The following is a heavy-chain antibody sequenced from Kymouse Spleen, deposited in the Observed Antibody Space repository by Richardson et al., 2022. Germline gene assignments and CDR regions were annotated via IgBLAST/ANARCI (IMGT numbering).Heavy chain of an antibody. CDR3: TTDRYNWNYDAFDI. D-gene: IGHD1-7*01. Sequence: EVQLVESGGGLVKPGGSLRLSCAASGFTFSNAWMSWVRQAPGKGLEWVGRIKSKTDGGTTDYAAPVKGRFTISRDDSKNTLYLQMNSLKTEDTAVYYCTTDRYNWNYDAFDIWGQGTMVTVSS. V-gene: IGHV3-15*01. CDR1: GFTFSNAW. CDR2: IKSKTDGGTT. J-gene: IGHJ3*02.